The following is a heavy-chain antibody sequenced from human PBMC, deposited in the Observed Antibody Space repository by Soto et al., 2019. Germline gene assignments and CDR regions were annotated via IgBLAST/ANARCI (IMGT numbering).Heavy chain of an antibody. D-gene: IGHD3-10*01. J-gene: IGHJ4*02. Sequence: WVSRRLSCAASGFSFSHYWMHWVRQAPGKGLVWVSRISPDGGTTTYADSVKGRFTISRDNAKSTLYLQMNSLTVEDGAVYYCADSWLPTSYWGPGTLVTVSS. CDR2: ISPDGGTT. CDR3: ADSWLPTSY. V-gene: IGHV3-74*01. CDR1: GFSFSHYW.